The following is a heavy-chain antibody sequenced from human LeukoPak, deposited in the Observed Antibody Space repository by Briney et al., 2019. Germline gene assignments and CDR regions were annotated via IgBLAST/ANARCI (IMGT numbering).Heavy chain of an antibody. CDR2: INSDGSST. J-gene: IGHJ6*02. Sequence: GGSLRLSCAASGFTFSSYWMHWVRQAPGKGLVWVSRINSDGSSTSYADSVKGRFTISRDNFKNTLYLQMNSLRAEDTAVYYCAKETTDYGMDVWGQGTTVTVSS. CDR1: GFTFSSYW. V-gene: IGHV3-74*01. D-gene: IGHD4-11*01. CDR3: AKETTDYGMDV.